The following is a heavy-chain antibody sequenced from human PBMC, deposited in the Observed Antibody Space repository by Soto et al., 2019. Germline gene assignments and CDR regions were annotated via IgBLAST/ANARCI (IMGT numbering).Heavy chain of an antibody. J-gene: IGHJ3*02. D-gene: IGHD6-13*01. Sequence: QVQLVQSGAEVKKPGSSVKVSCKASGGTFSTYTSIWVRRAPGQGLEWMGRILPMLDITNSAQRFQGRVTITADKSTSTAYLELSSLRSEDTAVYYCTLGSWSAETFDIWGRGTMVTVSS. CDR1: GGTFSTYT. CDR2: ILPMLDIT. V-gene: IGHV1-69*02. CDR3: TLGSWSAETFDI.